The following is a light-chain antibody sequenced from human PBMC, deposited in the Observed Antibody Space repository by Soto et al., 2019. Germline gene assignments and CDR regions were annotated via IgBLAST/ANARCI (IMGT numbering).Light chain of an antibody. Sequence: DIQMTQSPSSLSASVGDRVTITCQASQDISNYLNWYQQKPGKAPKLLIYDASNLETGVPSRFSGSGSRTDFTFTISSLQPEDIATYYCQQYVPEFTFGPGTKVDIK. CDR3: QQYVPEFT. J-gene: IGKJ3*01. CDR2: DAS. V-gene: IGKV1-33*01. CDR1: QDISNY.